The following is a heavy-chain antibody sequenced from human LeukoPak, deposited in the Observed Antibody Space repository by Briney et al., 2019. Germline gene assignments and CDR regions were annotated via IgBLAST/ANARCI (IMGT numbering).Heavy chain of an antibody. CDR3: ARWASIVRASPHDAFDI. CDR2: IYYSGNP. CDR1: AVPITSYY. Sequence: PSETLSLTCTVSAVPITSYYRSWIRQPPGKGLEWIGYIYYSGNPHYNPSLKSRVAISVDTSKNMVSLRLSTVTAVDTAVYYCARWASIVRASPHDAFDIWGKGTVVTVS. D-gene: IGHD1-26*01. V-gene: IGHV4-59*01. J-gene: IGHJ3*02.